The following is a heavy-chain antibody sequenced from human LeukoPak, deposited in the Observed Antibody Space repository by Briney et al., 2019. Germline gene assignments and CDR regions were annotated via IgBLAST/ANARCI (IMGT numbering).Heavy chain of an antibody. CDR1: GCTFSSYA. CDR3: ARAAVPAAKNDAFDI. V-gene: IGHV1-69*04. CDR2: IIPIFGIA. Sequence: SVKVSCKASGCTFSSYAISWVRQAPGQGLEWMGRIIPIFGIANYAQKFQGRVTITADKSTSTAYMELSSLRSEDTAVYYCARAAVPAAKNDAFDIWGQGTMVTVSS. D-gene: IGHD2-2*01. J-gene: IGHJ3*02.